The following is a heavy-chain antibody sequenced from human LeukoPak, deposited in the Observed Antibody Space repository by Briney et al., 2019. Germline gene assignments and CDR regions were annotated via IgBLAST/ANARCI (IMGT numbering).Heavy chain of an antibody. CDR3: AQGRYFDWLSKDYFDY. V-gene: IGHV3-23*01. CDR1: GFTFSSYA. Sequence: GGSLRLSCAASGFTFSSYAMSRVRQAPGKGLEWVSAISGSGGSTYYADSVKGRFTISRDNSKNTLYLQMNSLRAEDTAVYYCAQGRYFDWLSKDYFDYWGQGTLVTVSS. D-gene: IGHD3-9*01. CDR2: ISGSGGST. J-gene: IGHJ4*02.